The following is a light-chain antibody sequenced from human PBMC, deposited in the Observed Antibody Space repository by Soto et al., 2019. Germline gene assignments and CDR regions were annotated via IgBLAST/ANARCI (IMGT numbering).Light chain of an antibody. CDR3: QHYGSTPWT. CDR1: QSVSSSY. CDR2: GAS. V-gene: IGKV3-20*01. J-gene: IGKJ1*01. Sequence: EVVLTQSPGTLSFSAVERATLSCRASQSVSSSYLAWYQQKPGQAPRLLIYGASSRATDIPDRITGSGSGTDFTLTISRLEPEDFAVYYCQHYGSTPWTFGQGNKGDIK.